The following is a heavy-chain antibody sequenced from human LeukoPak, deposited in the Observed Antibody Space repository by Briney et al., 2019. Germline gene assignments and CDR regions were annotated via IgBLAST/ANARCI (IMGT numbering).Heavy chain of an antibody. CDR2: ISYDG. V-gene: IGHV3-30*04. CDR3: ARDVGAPSTTVGSY. D-gene: IGHD4-23*01. J-gene: IGHJ4*02. CDR1: GFTFSSYA. Sequence: RTGRSLRLSCAASGFTFSSYAMHWVRQAPGKGLEWVAVISYDGNYADSVKGRFTISRDNSKNTLYLQMNSLRAEDTAVYYCARDVGAPSTTVGSYWGQGTLVTVSS.